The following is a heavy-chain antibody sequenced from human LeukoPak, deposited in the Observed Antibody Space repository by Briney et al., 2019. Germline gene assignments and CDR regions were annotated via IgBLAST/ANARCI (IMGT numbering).Heavy chain of an antibody. CDR1: GFTFRSYD. Sequence: PGTSLRLSCAASGFTFRSYDMHWVRQGPGKGLEWLAIISQDENTKYYADSVKGRFIISRDNSKDTLYLQMDGLTAEDTAMYYCAKGWGYYASGTYYNRIPDAWGQGTLVTVSS. CDR2: ISQDENTK. J-gene: IGHJ5*02. D-gene: IGHD3-10*01. V-gene: IGHV3-30*18. CDR3: AKGWGYYASGTYYNRIPDA.